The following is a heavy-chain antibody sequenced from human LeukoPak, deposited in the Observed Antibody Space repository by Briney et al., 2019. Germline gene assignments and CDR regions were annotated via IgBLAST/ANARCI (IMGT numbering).Heavy chain of an antibody. D-gene: IGHD6-19*01. CDR2: IYYSGST. Sequence: SETLSLTCAVSGGSISSSSYYWGWIRQPPGKGLEWIGSIYYSGSTYYNPSLKSRVTISVDTSKNQFSLKLSSVTAADTAVYYCARGIAVAGTATFWGQGTLVTVSS. J-gene: IGHJ4*02. CDR1: GGSISSSSYY. CDR3: ARGIAVAGTATF. V-gene: IGHV4-39*01.